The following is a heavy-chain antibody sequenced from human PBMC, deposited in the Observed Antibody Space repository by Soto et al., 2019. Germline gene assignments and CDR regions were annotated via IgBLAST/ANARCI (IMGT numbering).Heavy chain of an antibody. Sequence: SCPTLVNPTQTLTLTCTFSGFSLSTSGMCVSWIRQPPGKALEWLALIDWDDDKYYSTSLKTRLTISKDTSKNQVVRTMTNMDPVDTATYYCARIRSPQGGMDVWGQGTTVTVSS. J-gene: IGHJ6*02. CDR1: GFSLSTSGMC. V-gene: IGHV2-70*01. CDR2: IDWDDDK. CDR3: ARIRSPQGGMDV.